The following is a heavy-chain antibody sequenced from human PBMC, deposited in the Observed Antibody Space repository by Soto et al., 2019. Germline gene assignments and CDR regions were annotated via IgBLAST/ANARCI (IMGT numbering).Heavy chain of an antibody. CDR1: GGSFSGYY. CDR2: INHSGST. J-gene: IGHJ4*02. Sequence: SETLSLTCAVYGGSFSGYYWSWIRQPPGKGLEWIGEINHSGSTNYNPSLKSRVTISVDTSKNQFSLKLSSVTAADTAVYYCARGYGWLAAAGTCFDYWGQGTLVTVSS. D-gene: IGHD6-13*01. V-gene: IGHV4-34*01. CDR3: ARGYGWLAAAGTCFDY.